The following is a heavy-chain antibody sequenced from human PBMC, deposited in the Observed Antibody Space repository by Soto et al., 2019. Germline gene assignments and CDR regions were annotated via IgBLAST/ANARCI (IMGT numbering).Heavy chain of an antibody. V-gene: IGHV1-8*02. Sequence: QVQLVQSGAEVKKPGASVKVSCKASGYTFTGYYMHWVRQAPGQGLEWMGWINPNSGNTGYAQKFQGRVTMTRNTSISTAYMELSSLRSEDTAVYYCARGGCSSTSCYNDWFDPWGQGTLVTVSS. D-gene: IGHD2-2*02. CDR3: ARGGCSSTSCYNDWFDP. CDR1: GYTFTGYY. J-gene: IGHJ5*02. CDR2: INPNSGNT.